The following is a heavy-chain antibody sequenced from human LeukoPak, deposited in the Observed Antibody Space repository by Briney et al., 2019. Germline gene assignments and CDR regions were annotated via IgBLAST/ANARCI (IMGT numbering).Heavy chain of an antibody. Sequence: SETLSLTCTVSGGSISSSSYYWGWIRQPPGKGLEWIGSIYYSGSTYYNPSLKSRVTISVDTSKNQFSLKLSSVTAADTAVYYCARHLAVAGAYGYWGQGTLVTVSS. D-gene: IGHD6-19*01. CDR2: IYYSGST. CDR1: GGSISSSSYY. CDR3: ARHLAVAGAYGY. J-gene: IGHJ4*02. V-gene: IGHV4-39*01.